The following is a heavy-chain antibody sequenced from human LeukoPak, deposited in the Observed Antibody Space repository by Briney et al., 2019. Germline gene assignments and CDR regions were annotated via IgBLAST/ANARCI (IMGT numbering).Heavy chain of an antibody. CDR1: GGSLNSNDW. D-gene: IGHD5-18*01. V-gene: IGHV4-4*02. CDR2: IYHSGSA. Sequence: KSSETLSLTCAVSGGSLNSNDWWSWVRQPPGKGLEWIGEIYHSGSANYNPSLKSRVTISVDKSKNQFSLKLSSVTAADTAVYYCANKRNTAPYYFDYWGQGTLVTVSS. CDR3: ANKRNTAPYYFDY. J-gene: IGHJ4*02.